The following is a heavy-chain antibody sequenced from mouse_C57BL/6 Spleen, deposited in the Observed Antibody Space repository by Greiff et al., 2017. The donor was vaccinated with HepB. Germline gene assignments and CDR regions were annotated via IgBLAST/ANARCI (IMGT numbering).Heavy chain of an antibody. CDR3: ARHGGYYGFAY. V-gene: IGHV5-6*01. D-gene: IGHD2-3*01. Sequence: EVHLVESGGDLVKPGGSLKLSCAASGFTFSSYGMSWVRQTPDKRLEWVATISSGGSYTYYPDSVKGRFTISRDNAKNTLYLQMSSLKSEDTAMYYCARHGGYYGFAYWGQGTLVTVSA. CDR1: GFTFSSYG. J-gene: IGHJ3*01. CDR2: ISSGGSYT.